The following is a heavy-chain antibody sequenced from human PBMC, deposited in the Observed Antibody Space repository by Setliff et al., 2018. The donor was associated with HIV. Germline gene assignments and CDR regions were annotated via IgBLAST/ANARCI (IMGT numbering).Heavy chain of an antibody. CDR2: MNPNSGNT. CDR1: GYTFTSYD. J-gene: IGHJ6*02. CDR3: ARTVTYYYDSSGYPWYYYGMDV. Sequence: ASVKVSCKASGYTFTSYDINWVRQATGQGLEWMGWMNPNSGNTGYAQKFQGRVTMTRNTSISTAYMELSSLRSEDTAVYYCARTVTYYYDSSGYPWYYYGMDVWGQWTTVTVSS. D-gene: IGHD3-22*01. V-gene: IGHV1-8*02.